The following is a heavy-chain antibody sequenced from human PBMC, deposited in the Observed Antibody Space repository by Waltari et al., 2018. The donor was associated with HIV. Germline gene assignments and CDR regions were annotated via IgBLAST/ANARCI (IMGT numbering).Heavy chain of an antibody. V-gene: IGHV3-48*04. Sequence: EVQLVESGGGLVQPGGSLSLSCAASGFTFSSYSMNRVRQAPGKGLEWVSYISSSSSTIYYADSVKGRFTISRDNAKNSLYLQMNSLRAEDTAVYYCARDGPGSEDYWGQGTLVTVSS. CDR1: GFTFSSYS. J-gene: IGHJ4*02. CDR2: ISSSSSTI. D-gene: IGHD3-10*01. CDR3: ARDGPGSEDY.